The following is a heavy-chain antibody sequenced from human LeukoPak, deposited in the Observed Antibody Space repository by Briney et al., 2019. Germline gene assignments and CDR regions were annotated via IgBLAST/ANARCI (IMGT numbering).Heavy chain of an antibody. Sequence: GGSLRLSCAASGFTFSSYDMHWVRQATGKGLEWVSAIGTAGDTYYPGSVKGRFTISRENAKNSLYLQMNSLRAGDTAVYYCARGVTYSSGLYYFDYWGQGTLVTVSS. CDR3: ARGVTYSSGLYYFDY. CDR2: IGTAGDT. V-gene: IGHV3-13*01. D-gene: IGHD6-19*01. J-gene: IGHJ4*02. CDR1: GFTFSSYD.